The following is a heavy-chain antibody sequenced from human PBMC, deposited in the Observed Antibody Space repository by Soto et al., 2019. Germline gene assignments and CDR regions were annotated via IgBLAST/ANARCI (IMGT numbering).Heavy chain of an antibody. CDR1: GFTVSTDW. J-gene: IGHJ6*02. V-gene: IGHV3-66*01. Sequence: EVQLVESGGGLVQPGGSLRLSCAASGFTVSTDWMYWVRQAPGKGLEWVSVIRGGGNTFYADSVEGRFTISRDNSKTPVYLHMNSLSADDTAVYYCVRENYYYGMDVWGQGTTVSVSS. CDR2: IRGGGNT. CDR3: VRENYYYGMDV.